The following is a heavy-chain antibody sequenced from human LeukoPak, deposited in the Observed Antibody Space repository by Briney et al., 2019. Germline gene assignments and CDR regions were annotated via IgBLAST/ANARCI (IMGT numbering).Heavy chain of an antibody. J-gene: IGHJ6*04. CDR2: ISWNSGSI. CDR1: GFTFDDA. CDR3: AKVRGMATISGVDV. Sequence: GGSLRLSCAASGFTFDDAIHWVRQAPGKGLEWVSSISWNSGSIGYADSVKGRFTISRDNSKNTLYLQMNSLRAEDTAVYYCAKVRGMATISGVDVWGKGTTVTVSS. D-gene: IGHD5-24*01. V-gene: IGHV3-9*01.